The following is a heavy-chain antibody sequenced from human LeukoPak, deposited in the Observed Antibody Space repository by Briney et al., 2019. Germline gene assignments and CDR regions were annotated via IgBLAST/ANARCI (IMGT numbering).Heavy chain of an antibody. CDR1: GGSISSYY. Sequence: KPSETLSLTCTVSGGSISSYYWSWIRQPPGKGLEWIGYIYYSGSTNYNPSLKSRVTISVDTSKNQFSLKLSSVTAVDTAVYYCARDGYNFPFDYWGQGTLVTVSS. V-gene: IGHV4-59*01. J-gene: IGHJ4*02. CDR3: ARDGYNFPFDY. D-gene: IGHD5-24*01. CDR2: IYYSGST.